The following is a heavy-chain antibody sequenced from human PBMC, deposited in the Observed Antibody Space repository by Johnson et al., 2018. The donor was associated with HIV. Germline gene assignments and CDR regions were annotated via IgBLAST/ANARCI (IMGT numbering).Heavy chain of an antibody. Sequence: QMLLVESGGDVVRPGGSLRLSCAASGFTFSDYYMSWIRQAPGKGLEWVSYISSSGSTIYYADSVKGRFTISRDNAKNSLYLHMNSLRAEDTAVYYCAKSTRGNWGSCFDIWGQGTMVTVSS. V-gene: IGHV3-11*04. D-gene: IGHD7-27*01. CDR1: GFTFSDYY. J-gene: IGHJ3*02. CDR3: AKSTRGNWGSCFDI. CDR2: ISSSGSTI.